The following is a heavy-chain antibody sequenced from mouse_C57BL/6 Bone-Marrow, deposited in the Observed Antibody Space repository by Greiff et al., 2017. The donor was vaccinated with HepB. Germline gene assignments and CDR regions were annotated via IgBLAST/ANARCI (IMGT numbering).Heavy chain of an antibody. J-gene: IGHJ3*01. V-gene: IGHV1-82*01. CDR3: ARRRTEPWFAY. CDR1: GYAFSSSW. Sequence: QVQLQQSGPELVKPGASVKISCKASGYAFSSSWMNWVKQRPGKGLEWIGRIYPGDGDTNYNGKFKGKATLTADKSSSTAYMQLSSLTYEDSAVYCCARRRTEPWFAYWGQGTLVTVSA. CDR2: IYPGDGDT.